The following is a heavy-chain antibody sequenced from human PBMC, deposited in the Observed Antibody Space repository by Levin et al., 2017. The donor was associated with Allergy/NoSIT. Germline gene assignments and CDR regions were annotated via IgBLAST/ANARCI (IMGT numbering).Heavy chain of an antibody. CDR1: GGTFSSYA. Sequence: AASVKVSCKASGGTFSSYAISWVRQAPGQGLEWMGGIIPIFGTANYAQKFQGRVTITADESTSTAYMELSSLRSEDTAVYYCARDRRYCSGGSCYSNLPQYYFDYWGQGTLVTVSS. V-gene: IGHV1-69*13. J-gene: IGHJ4*02. D-gene: IGHD2-15*01. CDR2: IIPIFGTA. CDR3: ARDRRYCSGGSCYSNLPQYYFDY.